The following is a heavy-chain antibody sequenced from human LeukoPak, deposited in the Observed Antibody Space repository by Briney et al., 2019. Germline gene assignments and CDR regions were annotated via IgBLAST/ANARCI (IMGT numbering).Heavy chain of an antibody. Sequence: GGSLRLSCAASGFSFSTSAMAWVRQAPGQGLEWVSAISGSGGSTYYADSVKGRFTLSKDNSKNTLSLQMDSLRAEDTAVYYCAKTWPYFGYGYFDFWGRGTLVTVSS. CDR1: GFSFSTSA. CDR2: ISGSGGST. D-gene: IGHD3-9*01. V-gene: IGHV3-23*01. CDR3: AKTWPYFGYGYFDF. J-gene: IGHJ2*01.